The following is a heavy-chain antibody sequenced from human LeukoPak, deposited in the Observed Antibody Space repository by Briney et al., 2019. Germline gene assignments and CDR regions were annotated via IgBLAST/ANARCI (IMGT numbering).Heavy chain of an antibody. D-gene: IGHD4-17*01. J-gene: IGHJ4*02. CDR3: ARDHTVTTAGY. CDR2: ISSSSSYI. Sequence: GSLRLSCAASGFTFSSYAMSWVRQAPGKGLEWVSSISSSSSYIYYADSVKGRFTISRDNAKNSLYLQMNSLRAEDTAVYYCARDHTVTTAGYWGQGTLVTVSS. V-gene: IGHV3-21*01. CDR1: GFTFSSYA.